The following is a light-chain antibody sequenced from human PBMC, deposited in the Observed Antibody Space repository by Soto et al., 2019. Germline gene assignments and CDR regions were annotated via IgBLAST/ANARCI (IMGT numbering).Light chain of an antibody. CDR1: SSDFGGYNF. V-gene: IGLV2-8*01. J-gene: IGLJ2*01. Sequence: QSALTQPPSASGSPGQSVTISCTGTSSDFGGYNFVSWYQHHPGKAPKLMIYEVSERPSGVPDRFSGSKSGNTASLTVSGLQAEDEADYYCSSYVGSYSLLFGGGTKVTVL. CDR2: EVS. CDR3: SSYVGSYSLL.